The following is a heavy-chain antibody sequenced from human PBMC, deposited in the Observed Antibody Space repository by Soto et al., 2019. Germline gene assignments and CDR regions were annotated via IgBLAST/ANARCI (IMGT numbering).Heavy chain of an antibody. CDR1: GLTFSKYW. V-gene: IGHV3-7*03. CDR3: ASVPGSPGYHGLDV. D-gene: IGHD7-27*01. J-gene: IGHJ6*02. CDR2: IKHDGSEK. Sequence: EVQLVESGGNLVQPGGSLRLSCAASGLTFSKYWVTWVRQAPGKGLEWVATIKHDGSEKSYLDSVEGRFTISRDNAKNSLSLKMNRLRGEDTSVYFCASVPGSPGYHGLDVWVPGTTVTVSS.